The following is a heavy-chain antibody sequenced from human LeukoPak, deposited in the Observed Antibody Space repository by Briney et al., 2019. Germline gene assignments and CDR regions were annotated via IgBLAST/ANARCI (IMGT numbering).Heavy chain of an antibody. CDR2: ISSSGKA. V-gene: IGHV4-39*01. J-gene: IGHJ4*02. CDR1: GGSLTTTDFD. CDR3: ARFKGGTGFDY. D-gene: IGHD1-26*01. Sequence: SETLSLTCAVSGGSLTTTDFDWAWIRRPPGQSFEWIATISSSGKAYYYPSLMSRVTISVDTSKNQFSLDVTSVTAADTGLFYCARFKGGTGFDYWGRGILVIVS.